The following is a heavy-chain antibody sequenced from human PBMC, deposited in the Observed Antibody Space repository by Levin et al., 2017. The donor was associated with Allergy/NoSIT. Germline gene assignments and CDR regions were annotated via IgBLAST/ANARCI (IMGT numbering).Heavy chain of an antibody. D-gene: IGHD2-2*01. Sequence: GGSLRLSCAASGFTFSSYGMHWVRQAPGKGLEWVAVISYDGSNKYYADSVKGRFTISRDNSKNTLYLQMNSLRAEDTAVYYCAKDVEVGCSSTSCYGNYFDYWGQGTLVTVSS. J-gene: IGHJ4*02. CDR1: GFTFSSYG. CDR3: AKDVEVGCSSTSCYGNYFDY. V-gene: IGHV3-30*18. CDR2: ISYDGSNK.